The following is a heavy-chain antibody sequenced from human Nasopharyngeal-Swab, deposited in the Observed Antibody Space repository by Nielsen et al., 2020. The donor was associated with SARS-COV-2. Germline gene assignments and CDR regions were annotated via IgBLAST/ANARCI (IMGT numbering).Heavy chain of an antibody. J-gene: IGHJ4*02. Sequence: GESLKISCTASGFTFGDYSMSWVRQAPGKGLEWIGFIRDKLYGGTPEYAASVKGRFTISRDASKSIAYLQMNSLKIEDTGMYYCTRSGRAATKTRYFDYWGQGTLVTVSS. CDR2: IRDKLYGGTP. V-gene: IGHV3-49*04. CDR1: GFTFGDYS. D-gene: IGHD2-15*01. CDR3: TRSGRAATKTRYFDY.